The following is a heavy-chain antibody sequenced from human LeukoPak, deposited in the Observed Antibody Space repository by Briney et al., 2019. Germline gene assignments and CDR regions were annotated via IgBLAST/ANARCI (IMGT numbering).Heavy chain of an antibody. D-gene: IGHD5-24*01. Sequence: GGSLRLSCAASGFTFSSYAMHSVRQAPGKGLEYVSAISSNGGSPYYANSVKGRFTISRDNSKNTLYLQMGSLRAEDMAVYYCARGRGGYDYWGQGTLVTVSS. V-gene: IGHV3-64*01. CDR3: ARGRGGYDY. CDR2: ISSNGGSP. CDR1: GFTFSSYA. J-gene: IGHJ4*02.